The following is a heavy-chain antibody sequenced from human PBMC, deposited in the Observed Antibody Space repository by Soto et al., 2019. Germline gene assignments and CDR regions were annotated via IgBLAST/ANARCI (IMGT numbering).Heavy chain of an antibody. CDR2: ISGSGGST. V-gene: IGHV3-23*01. J-gene: IGHJ6*04. D-gene: IGHD6-13*01. CDR1: GFTFSSYG. Sequence: LRLSCASSGFTFSSYGMSWVRQAPVKGLEWVSGISGSGGSTYYADSVKGRFTISRDNSKNTLFLQMNSLRDEDTAVYYCAKKQTLVPNYYYGMGVCGKATKVAVYS. CDR3: AKKQTLVPNYYYGMGV.